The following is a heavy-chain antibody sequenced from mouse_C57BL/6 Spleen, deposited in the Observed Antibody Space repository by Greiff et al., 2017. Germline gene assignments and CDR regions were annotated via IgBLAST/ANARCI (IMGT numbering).Heavy chain of an antibody. CDR3: ASTGYYDYDPFAY. V-gene: IGHV1-18*01. J-gene: IGHJ3*01. Sequence: EVKLVESGPELVKPGASVKIPCKASGYTFTDYNMDWVKQSHGKSLEWIGDINPNNGGTIYNQKFKGKATLTVDKSSSTAYMELRSLTSEDTAVYYCASTGYYDYDPFAYWGQGTLVTVSA. D-gene: IGHD2-4*01. CDR1: GYTFTDYN. CDR2: INPNNGGT.